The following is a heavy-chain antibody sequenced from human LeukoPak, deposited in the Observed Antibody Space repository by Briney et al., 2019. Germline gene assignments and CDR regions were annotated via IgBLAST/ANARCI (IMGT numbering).Heavy chain of an antibody. V-gene: IGHV1-18*01. CDR3: ARDPPRYCSRTSCYIDAFDI. J-gene: IGHJ3*02. CDR2: ISVYIGNT. CDR1: GYTFTSYG. Sequence: ASVKVSCKASGYTFTSYGISWVRQAPGQGLEWMGWISVYIGNTNYAQKLQGRVTMTTDTSTSTAYMELRSLRSDDTAVYYCARDPPRYCSRTSCYIDAFDIWGQGTMVTVSS. D-gene: IGHD2-2*01.